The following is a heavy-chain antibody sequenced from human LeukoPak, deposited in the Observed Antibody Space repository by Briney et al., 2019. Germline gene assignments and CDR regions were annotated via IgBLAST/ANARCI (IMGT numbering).Heavy chain of an antibody. CDR3: ARDGRDGYNYDY. J-gene: IGHJ4*02. D-gene: IGHD5-24*01. CDR2: ISSSSSTI. Sequence: PGGSLRLSCAASGFTFSSYSINWVRQAPGKGLEWVSYISSSSSTIYYADSVKGRFAISRDNAKNSLSLQMNSLRDEDTAVYYCARDGRDGYNYDYWGQGTLVTVSS. CDR1: GFTFSSYS. V-gene: IGHV3-48*02.